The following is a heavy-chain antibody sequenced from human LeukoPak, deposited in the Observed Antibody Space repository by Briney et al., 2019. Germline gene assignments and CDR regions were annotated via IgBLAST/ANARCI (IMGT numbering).Heavy chain of an antibody. CDR2: ISHRGST. V-gene: IGHV4-38-2*02. J-gene: IGHJ4*02. CDR3: ARGAEYYAIWRGYAGYSDY. CDR1: GYSISNGYY. D-gene: IGHD3-3*01. Sequence: SETLSLTCTVSGYSISNGYYWGWIRQPPGKGLEWVGGISHRGSTYYNPSLRSRITISLDRSKQKFSLKLTSVTAADTAVYFCARGAEYYAIWRGYAGYSDYWGQGISVTVSS.